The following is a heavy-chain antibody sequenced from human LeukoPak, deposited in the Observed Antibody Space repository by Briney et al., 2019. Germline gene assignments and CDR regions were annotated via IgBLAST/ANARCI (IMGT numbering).Heavy chain of an antibody. Sequence: GRSLRLSCAASGFTFSSYAMHWVRQAPGEGLEWVAVISYDRSNKYYADSVKGRFTISRDNSKNTLYLQMNSLRAEDTAVYYCARDAPSPGAAHSSSYYFDYWGQGALVTVSS. CDR2: ISYDRSNK. J-gene: IGHJ4*02. CDR1: GFTFSSYA. D-gene: IGHD6-13*01. CDR3: ARDAPSPGAAHSSSYYFDY. V-gene: IGHV3-30-3*01.